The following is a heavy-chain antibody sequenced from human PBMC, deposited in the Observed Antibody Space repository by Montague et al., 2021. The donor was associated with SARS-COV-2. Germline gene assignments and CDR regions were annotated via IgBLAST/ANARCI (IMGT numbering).Heavy chain of an antibody. J-gene: IGHJ4*02. D-gene: IGHD5-18*01. CDR2: ISMSETRT. Sequence: SLRLSCAAAGFTFSRYRMIWVRQAPGKGLEWISYISMSETRTQYADSVKGRFTISRDNARNSLYLQMRSLTGGDTAVYYCARVASEHTAMAPDYWGQGTLVTVSS. CDR1: GFTFSRYR. CDR3: ARVASEHTAMAPDY. V-gene: IGHV3-48*04.